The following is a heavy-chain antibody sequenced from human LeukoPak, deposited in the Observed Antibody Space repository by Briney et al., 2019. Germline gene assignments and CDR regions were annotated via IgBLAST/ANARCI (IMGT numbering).Heavy chain of an antibody. V-gene: IGHV1-2*02. D-gene: IGHD6-13*01. CDR3: ARPIAAAFYWFDP. CDR2: INPNSGGT. Sequence: ASVKVSCKASGYTFTSYYMHWVRQAPGQGLEWMGWINPNSGGTNYAQKFQGRVTMTRDTSISTAYMELSRLRSDDTAVYYCARPIAAAFYWFDPWGQGTLVTVSS. J-gene: IGHJ5*02. CDR1: GYTFTSYY.